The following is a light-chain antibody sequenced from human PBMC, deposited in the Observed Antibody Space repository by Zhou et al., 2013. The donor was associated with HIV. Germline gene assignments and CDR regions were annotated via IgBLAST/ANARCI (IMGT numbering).Light chain of an antibody. Sequence: DIQLTQSPSFLSASVGDRVTITCRASQGISSYLAWYQQKPGKAPKLLIYAASTLPSGVPSRFSGSGSGTEFTLTISSLQPEDFATYYCQQVNSYPLTFGGGTKVEIK. CDR2: AAS. CDR3: QQVNSYPLT. J-gene: IGKJ4*01. V-gene: IGKV1-9*01. CDR1: QGISSY.